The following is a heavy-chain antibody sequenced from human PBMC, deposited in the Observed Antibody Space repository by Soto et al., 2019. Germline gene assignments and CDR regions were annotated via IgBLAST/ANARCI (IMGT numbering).Heavy chain of an antibody. CDR3: ARCYDSSGYYYERYYYYYGMDV. CDR1: GYTFTSYG. D-gene: IGHD3-22*01. Sequence: QVQLVQSGAEVKKPGASVKVSCKASGYTFTSYGISWVRQAPGQGLEWMGWISAYNGNTNYAQKLQGRVTMTTDTSTSPAYMELRSLTSDDTAVYYCARCYDSSGYYYERYYYYYGMDVWGQGTTVTVSS. J-gene: IGHJ6*02. V-gene: IGHV1-18*01. CDR2: ISAYNGNT.